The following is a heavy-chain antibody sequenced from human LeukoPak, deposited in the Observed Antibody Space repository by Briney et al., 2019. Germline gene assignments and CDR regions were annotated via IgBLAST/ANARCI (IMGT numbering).Heavy chain of an antibody. CDR2: ISSSGSTI. CDR1: GFTFSSYE. D-gene: IGHD3-10*01. Sequence: GGSLRLSCAASGFTFSSYEMNWVRQAPGKGLEWVSYISSSGSTIYYADSVKGRFTISRDNAKNSLYLQMNSLRAEDTAVYYCARNMVRGVPTFDYWGQGTLVTASS. V-gene: IGHV3-48*03. CDR3: ARNMVRGVPTFDY. J-gene: IGHJ4*02.